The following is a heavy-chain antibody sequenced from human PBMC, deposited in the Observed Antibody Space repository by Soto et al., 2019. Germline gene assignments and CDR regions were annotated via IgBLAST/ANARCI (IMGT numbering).Heavy chain of an antibody. D-gene: IGHD3-16*02. Sequence: ASVKVSCKASGYTFTSYGISWVRQAPGQGLEWMGWISAYNGNTNYAQKLQGRVTMTTDTSTSTAYMELRSLRSDDTAVYYCARDLWGMITFGGVIVNDYWGQGTLVTVSS. CDR2: ISAYNGNT. J-gene: IGHJ4*02. CDR3: ARDLWGMITFGGVIVNDY. V-gene: IGHV1-18*01. CDR1: GYTFTSYG.